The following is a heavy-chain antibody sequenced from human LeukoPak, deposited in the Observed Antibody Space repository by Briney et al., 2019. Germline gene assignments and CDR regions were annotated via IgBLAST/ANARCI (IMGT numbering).Heavy chain of an antibody. CDR2: ISDDGSNK. V-gene: IGHV3-30*18. CDR3: AKHGSSKNYYYYYYMDV. CDR1: GFTFSSYA. D-gene: IGHD1-26*01. Sequence: PGGSLRLCCAASGFTFSSYAIHWVRQAPGEGLEWVTVISDDGSNKYYGNSVKGRFTISRDNSKDTVSLRMSGLTSEDTGVYYCAKHGSSKNYYYYYYMDVWGKGTTVTVSS. J-gene: IGHJ6*03.